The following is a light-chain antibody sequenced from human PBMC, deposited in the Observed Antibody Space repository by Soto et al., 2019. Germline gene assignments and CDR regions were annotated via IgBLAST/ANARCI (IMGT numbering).Light chain of an antibody. V-gene: IGKV1-39*01. CDR2: AAS. CDR3: QQSYSTPFT. J-gene: IGKJ3*01. CDR1: QSISNY. Sequence: DIQMTQSPSSLSASVGDSVTITCRASQSISNYLNWYQQKPGKAPKLLVYAASSLQSGVPSRFSGSGSGTDFTLTISSLQPEDFATYYCQQSYSTPFTFGPGTTVDIK.